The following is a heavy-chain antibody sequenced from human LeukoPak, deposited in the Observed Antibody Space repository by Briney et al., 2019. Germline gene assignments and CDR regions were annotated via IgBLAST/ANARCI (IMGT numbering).Heavy chain of an antibody. V-gene: IGHV3-9*01. CDR1: GFTFDDYA. CDR2: ISWNSGSI. J-gene: IGHJ4*02. Sequence: GGSLRLSCAASGFTFDDYAMHWVRQAPGKGLQWVSGISWNSGSITYADSVKGRFTISRDNAKNSLYLQMNSLRAEDTAFYYCAKDYYPTLRYPDYWGQGTLVTVSS. CDR3: AKDYYPTLRYPDY. D-gene: IGHD2-2*02.